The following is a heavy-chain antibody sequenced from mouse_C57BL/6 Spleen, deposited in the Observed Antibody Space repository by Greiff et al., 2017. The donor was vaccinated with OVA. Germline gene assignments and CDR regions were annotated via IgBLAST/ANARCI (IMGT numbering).Heavy chain of an antibody. J-gene: IGHJ2*01. Sequence: LQESGPELVKPGASVKISCKASGYAFSSSWMNWVKQRPGTGLEWIGRIYPGDGDTNYNGKFKGKATLTADKSSSTAYMQLSSLTSEDSAVYFCARPTTVALDYWGQGTTLTVSS. V-gene: IGHV1-82*01. D-gene: IGHD1-1*01. CDR1: GYAFSSSW. CDR2: IYPGDGDT. CDR3: ARPTTVALDY.